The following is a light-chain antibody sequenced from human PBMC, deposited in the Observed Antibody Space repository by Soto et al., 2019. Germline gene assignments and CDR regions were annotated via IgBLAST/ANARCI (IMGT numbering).Light chain of an antibody. CDR3: QHYFSLPPAWT. V-gene: IGKV3-20*01. CDR1: QSFTSNF. Sequence: EIVLTQSPGSLSLSPGERATLSCRASQSFTSNFLAWYQQKPGQAPRILIYGASSRATGIPDRFSDSGSETDFDLTISRVEPEDFAVYFCQHYFSLPPAWTFGQGTKVEIK. J-gene: IGKJ1*01. CDR2: GAS.